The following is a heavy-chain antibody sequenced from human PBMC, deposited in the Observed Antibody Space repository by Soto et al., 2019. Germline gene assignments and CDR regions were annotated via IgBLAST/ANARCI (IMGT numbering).Heavy chain of an antibody. CDR1: GYTFTAHG. V-gene: IGHV1-18*01. J-gene: IGHJ6*02. Sequence: QVQLVQSGAEMKKRGASVKVACKTSGYTFTAHGITWVRQAPGQGLEWMGWISPYNGNTNYPQSVQGRVTLTTDTSTNTSYMELRNLTSVDTAIYYCARRKKVDGMDVWGQGTTVTVSS. CDR3: ARRKKVDGMDV. CDR2: ISPYNGNT.